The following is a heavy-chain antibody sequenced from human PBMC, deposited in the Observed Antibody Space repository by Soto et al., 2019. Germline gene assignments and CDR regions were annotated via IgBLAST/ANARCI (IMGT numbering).Heavy chain of an antibody. Sequence: GGSLRLSCAASGFTFSSYAMSWVRQAPGKGLEWVSAISGSGGSTYYADSVKGRFTISRDNSKNTLYLQMNSLRAEDTAVYYCAKEIAVAGRTSYYYGMDVWGQGTTVTVSS. CDR3: AKEIAVAGRTSYYYGMDV. J-gene: IGHJ6*02. D-gene: IGHD6-19*01. CDR1: GFTFSSYA. V-gene: IGHV3-23*01. CDR2: ISGSGGST.